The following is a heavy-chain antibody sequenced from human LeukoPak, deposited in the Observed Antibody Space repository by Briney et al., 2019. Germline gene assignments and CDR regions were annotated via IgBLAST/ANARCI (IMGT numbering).Heavy chain of an antibody. CDR2: ISSSGSTI. J-gene: IGHJ4*02. CDR3: ARAKTRYGSGSYPLDY. Sequence: GGSLRLSYAASGFTFSDYYMSWIRQAPGKGLEWVSYISSSGSTIYYADSVKGRFTISRDNAKNSLYLQMNSLRAEDTAVYYCARAKTRYGSGSYPLDYWGQGTLVTVSS. CDR1: GFTFSDYY. V-gene: IGHV3-11*01. D-gene: IGHD3-10*01.